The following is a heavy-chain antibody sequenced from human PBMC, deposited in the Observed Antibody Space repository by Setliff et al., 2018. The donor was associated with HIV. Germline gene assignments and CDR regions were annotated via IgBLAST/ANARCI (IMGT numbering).Heavy chain of an antibody. CDR1: GGSMSTYY. D-gene: IGHD2-21*02. CDR3: ARGEFYCGTDCYWSSFDY. CDR2: IYTSRST. V-gene: IGHV4-4*08. J-gene: IGHJ4*02. Sequence: ETLSLTCTVSGGSMSTYYWSWIRQPPGKGLEWIGYIYTSRSTNYNPSLRSRVTISVDTSKNHFSLRLSSVTAADTAVYYCARGEFYCGTDCYWSSFDYWGQGISVTVSS.